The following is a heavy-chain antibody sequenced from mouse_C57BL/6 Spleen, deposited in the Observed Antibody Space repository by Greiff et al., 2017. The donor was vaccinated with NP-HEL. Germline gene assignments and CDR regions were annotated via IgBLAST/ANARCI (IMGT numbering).Heavy chain of an antibody. V-gene: IGHV1-42*01. CDR2: INPSTGGT. CDR1: GYSFTGYY. CDR3: AREYYYGSSPWFAY. Sequence: EVKLQQSGPELVKPGASVKISCKASGYSFTGYYMNWVKQSPEKSLEWIGEINPSTGGTTYNQKFKAKATLTVDKSSSTAYMQLKSLTSEDSAVYYCAREYYYGSSPWFAYWGQGTLVTVSA. J-gene: IGHJ3*01. D-gene: IGHD1-1*01.